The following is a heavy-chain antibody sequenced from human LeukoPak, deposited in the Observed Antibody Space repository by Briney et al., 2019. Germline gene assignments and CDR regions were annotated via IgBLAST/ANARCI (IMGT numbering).Heavy chain of an antibody. CDR1: GGSISSYY. CDR2: IYYSGST. D-gene: IGHD3-22*01. CDR3: ARGIRLLTVDY. Sequence: PSETLSLTCTVSGGSISSYYWSWIRQPPGKGLEWIGYIYYSGSTNYNPSLKSRVTISVDTSKNQFSLKLRSVTAADTAVYYCARGIRLLTVDYWGQGTLVTVSS. V-gene: IGHV4-59*01. J-gene: IGHJ4*02.